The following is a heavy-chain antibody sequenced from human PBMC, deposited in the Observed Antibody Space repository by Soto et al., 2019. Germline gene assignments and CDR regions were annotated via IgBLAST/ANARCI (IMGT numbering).Heavy chain of an antibody. CDR3: AKPGLQCHDY. Sequence: EVQLLESGGGLVQPGGSLRLSCAASGFTFSSYAISWVRQAPGKGLEWVSAISGSGGATYFADSVKGRFIISRDNSKNTLYLQMNSLRAEDTAVYYCAKPGLQCHDYWGQGTLVTVSS. J-gene: IGHJ4*02. D-gene: IGHD4-4*01. V-gene: IGHV3-23*01. CDR2: ISGSGGAT. CDR1: GFTFSSYA.